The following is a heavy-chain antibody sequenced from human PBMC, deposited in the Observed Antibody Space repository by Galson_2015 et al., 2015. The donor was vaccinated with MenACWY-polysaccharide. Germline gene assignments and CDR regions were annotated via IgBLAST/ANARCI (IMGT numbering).Heavy chain of an antibody. V-gene: IGHV1-8*01. CDR1: GYTFTSYD. J-gene: IGHJ5*02. CDR3: ARGGKYYYDSSGYLNWSDP. Sequence: SVKVSCKASGYTFTSYDINWVRQTTGQGLEWMGWTNPNSGNTGYAQKFQGRVTMTRNTSISIAYMELNSLRSEDTAVYYCARGGKYYYDSSGYLNWSDPWGQGTLVTVSS. D-gene: IGHD3-22*01. CDR2: TNPNSGNT.